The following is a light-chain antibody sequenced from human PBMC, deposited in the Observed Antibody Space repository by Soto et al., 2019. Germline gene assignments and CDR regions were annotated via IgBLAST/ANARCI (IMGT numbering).Light chain of an antibody. CDR1: SSNIGGNY. CDR3: ASWYANLYVVV. J-gene: IGLJ3*02. V-gene: IGLV1-44*01. Sequence: QSVVTQTPSASGTPGQRVTFSCSGGSSNIGGNYVIWFQQLPGMAPQLLIYETYNRPSGVPDGFSGSKSGTSASLAISGLQSEDDDDYYCASWYANLYVVVFGGGTKLTVL. CDR2: ETY.